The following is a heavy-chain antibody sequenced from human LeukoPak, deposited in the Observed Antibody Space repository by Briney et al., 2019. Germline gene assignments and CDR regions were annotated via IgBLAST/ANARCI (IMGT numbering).Heavy chain of an antibody. V-gene: IGHV1-18*04. CDR2: ISAYNGNT. CDR3: ARGLKRFGELYY. J-gene: IGHJ4*02. Sequence: ASVKVSCKASGYTFTGYHMHWVRQAPGQGLEWMGWISAYNGNTNYAQKLQGRVTMTTDTSTSTAYMELRSLRSDDTAVYYCARGLKRFGELYYWGQGTLVTVSS. CDR1: GYTFTGYH. D-gene: IGHD3-10*01.